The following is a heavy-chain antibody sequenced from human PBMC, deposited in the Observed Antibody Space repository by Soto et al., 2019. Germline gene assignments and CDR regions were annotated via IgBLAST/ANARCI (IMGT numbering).Heavy chain of an antibody. CDR3: EKDRSGWYHFDY. Sequence: GGSLRLSCAASGFTFSSYAMSWVRQAPGKGLERVSTISNSDDSTYYADSVKGRFTISRDNSKSTLYLQMNSLRAEDTAVYYCEKDRSGWYHFDYWGQGTLVTVSS. CDR1: GFTFSSYA. V-gene: IGHV3-23*01. D-gene: IGHD6-19*01. CDR2: ISNSDDST. J-gene: IGHJ4*02.